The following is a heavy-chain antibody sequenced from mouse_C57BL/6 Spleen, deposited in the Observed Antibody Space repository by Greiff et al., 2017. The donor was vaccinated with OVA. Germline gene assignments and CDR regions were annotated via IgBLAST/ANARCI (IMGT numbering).Heavy chain of an antibody. V-gene: IGHV1-53*01. CDR1: GYTFTSYW. D-gene: IGHD1-1*01. Sequence: VQLRQPGTELVKPGASVKLSCKASGYTFTSYWMHWVKQRPGQGLEWIGNINPSNGGTNYNEKFKSKATLTVDKSSSTAYMQLSSLTSEDSAVYYCARREGLYSYYFDYWGQGTTLTVSS. CDR2: INPSNGGT. J-gene: IGHJ2*01. CDR3: ARREGLYSYYFDY.